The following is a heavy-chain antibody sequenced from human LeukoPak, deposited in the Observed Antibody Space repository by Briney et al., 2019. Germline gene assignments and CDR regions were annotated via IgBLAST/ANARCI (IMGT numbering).Heavy chain of an antibody. D-gene: IGHD1-26*01. CDR2: ISAYNGNT. J-gene: IGHJ6*03. CDR3: ARDSGSYSTYYMDV. Sequence: ASVKVSCKASGYTFTSYGISWVRQAPGQGLEWMGRISAYNGNTNYAQKLQGRVTMTTDTSTSTAYMELRSLRSDDTAVYYCARDSGSYSTYYMDVWGKGTTVTVSS. V-gene: IGHV1-18*01. CDR1: GYTFTSYG.